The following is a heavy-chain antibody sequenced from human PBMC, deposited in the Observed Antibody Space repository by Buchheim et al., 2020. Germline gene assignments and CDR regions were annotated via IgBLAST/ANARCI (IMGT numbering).Heavy chain of an antibody. CDR3: ARAQLNGVPAWAEYFQH. CDR1: GYTFTSYY. Sequence: QVQLVQSGAEVKKPGASVKVSCKASGYTFTSYYMHWVRQAPGQGLEWMGIINPSGGSTSYAQKFQGRVTMTRDTSTSTVYMELSSLRSEDTAVYYCARAQLNGVPAWAEYFQHWGQGTL. J-gene: IGHJ1*01. V-gene: IGHV1-46*01. CDR2: INPSGGST. D-gene: IGHD2-15*01.